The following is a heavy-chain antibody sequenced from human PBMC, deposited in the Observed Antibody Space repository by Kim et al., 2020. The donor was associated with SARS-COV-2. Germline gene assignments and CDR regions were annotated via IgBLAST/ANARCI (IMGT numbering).Heavy chain of an antibody. J-gene: IGHJ4*02. CDR2: GSSM. Sequence: GSSMGYADAVNGRFSIPRDNAKKSLSLQMNSLTPEDTAVYYCVREPANWGQGTLVTVSS. CDR3: VREPAN. V-gene: IGHV3-11*01.